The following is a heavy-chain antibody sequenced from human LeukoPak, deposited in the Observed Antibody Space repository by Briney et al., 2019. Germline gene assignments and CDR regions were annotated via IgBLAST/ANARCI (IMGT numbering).Heavy chain of an antibody. V-gene: IGHV4-4*02. J-gene: IGHJ6*03. CDR1: GGSISSSNW. CDR2: IYHSGST. CDR3: ARDVVGATSLSYLYYYMDV. Sequence: PSEALSLTCAVSGGSISSSNWWSWVRQPPGKGLEWIGEIYHSGSTNYNPSLKSRVTISVDKSKNQFSLKLSSVTAADTAVYYCARDVVGATSLSYLYYYMDVWGTGTTVTVSS. D-gene: IGHD1-26*01.